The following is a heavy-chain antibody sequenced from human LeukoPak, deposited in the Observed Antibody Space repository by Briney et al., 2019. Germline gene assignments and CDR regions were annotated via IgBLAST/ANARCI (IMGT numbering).Heavy chain of an antibody. D-gene: IGHD3-3*01. J-gene: IGHJ4*02. Sequence: PGGSLRLSCAASGFTFSSYWMSWVRQAPGKGLEWVANIKQDGSEKYHVDSVKGRFTISRDNAKNSLYLQMNSLRAEDTAVYYCARHYYDFWSGYYTQNFYFDYWGQGTLVTVSS. CDR3: ARHYYDFWSGYYTQNFYFDY. CDR2: IKQDGSEK. V-gene: IGHV3-7*01. CDR1: GFTFSSYW.